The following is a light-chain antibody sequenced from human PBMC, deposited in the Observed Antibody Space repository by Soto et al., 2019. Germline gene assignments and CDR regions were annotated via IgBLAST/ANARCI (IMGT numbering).Light chain of an antibody. Sequence: QSALTQPASVSGSPGQSITISCTGTPSDIGRYNYVSWYQQFPGKVPKLLIYEVTSRPSEVSARFSGSKSGSTASLTISGLQAEDEADYYCSSYAGDYVYVFGTGTKLTVL. V-gene: IGLV2-14*01. CDR3: SSYAGDYVYV. CDR1: PSDIGRYNY. CDR2: EVT. J-gene: IGLJ1*01.